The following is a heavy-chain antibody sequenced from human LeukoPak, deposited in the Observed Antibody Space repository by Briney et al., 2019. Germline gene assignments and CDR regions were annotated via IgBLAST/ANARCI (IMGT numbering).Heavy chain of an antibody. Sequence: ASVKVSCKASGYTFTGYYMHWVRQAPGQGLEWMGWINPNSGGTNYAQKFQGRVTMTRDTSISTAYMELSRLRSDDTAVYYCAGSTVTTESGAFDRWGQGTMVTVSS. CDR2: INPNSGGT. CDR1: GYTFTGYY. V-gene: IGHV1-2*02. CDR3: AGSTVTTESGAFDR. D-gene: IGHD4-17*01. J-gene: IGHJ3*02.